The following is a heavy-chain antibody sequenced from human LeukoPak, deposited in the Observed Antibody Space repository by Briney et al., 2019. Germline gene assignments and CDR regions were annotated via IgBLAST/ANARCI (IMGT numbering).Heavy chain of an antibody. CDR2: ISGSGVST. Sequence: GGSLRLSCAASGFTFSSYAMSWVRQAPGKGLEWVSDISGSGVSTYYADSVKGRFSISRDNSKNTLYLQMNSLRADDTAVYYCAKDRHSTSLCFFDYWGQGTLVTVS. J-gene: IGHJ4*02. CDR3: AKDRHSTSLCFFDY. CDR1: GFTFSSYA. D-gene: IGHD6-13*01. V-gene: IGHV3-23*01.